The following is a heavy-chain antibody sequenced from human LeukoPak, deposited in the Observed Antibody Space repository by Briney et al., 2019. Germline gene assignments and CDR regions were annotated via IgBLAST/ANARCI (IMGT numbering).Heavy chain of an antibody. CDR1: GYTFTGYY. Sequence: ASVKLSCKASGYTFTGYYMHWVRQAPGQGLEWMGRINPNSGGTNYAQKFQGRVTMTRDTSISTAYMELSRLRSDDTAVYYCARDTLSGYNWGLGYWGQGTLVAVSS. J-gene: IGHJ4*02. CDR3: ARDTLSGYNWGLGY. V-gene: IGHV1-2*06. CDR2: INPNSGGT. D-gene: IGHD3-3*01.